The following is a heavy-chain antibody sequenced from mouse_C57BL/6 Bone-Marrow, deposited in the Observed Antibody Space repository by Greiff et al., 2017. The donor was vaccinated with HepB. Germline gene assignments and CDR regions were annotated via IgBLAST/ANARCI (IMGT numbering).Heavy chain of an antibody. J-gene: IGHJ3*01. CDR1: GYAFSSSW. Sequence: VQLKESGPELVKPGASVKISCKASGYAFSSSWMNWVKQRPGKGLEWIGRIYPGDGDTNYNGKFKGKATLTADKSSSTAYMQLSSLTSEDSAVYFCARSSGNAWFAYWGQGTLVTVSA. D-gene: IGHD1-3*01. V-gene: IGHV1-82*01. CDR2: IYPGDGDT. CDR3: ARSSGNAWFAY.